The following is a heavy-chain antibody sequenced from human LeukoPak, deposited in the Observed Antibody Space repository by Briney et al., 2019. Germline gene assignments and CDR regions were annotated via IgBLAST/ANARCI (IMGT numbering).Heavy chain of an antibody. Sequence: SSETLSLTCAVYGGSFSGYYWSWIRQPPGKGLEWIGEINHSGSTNYNPSLKSRVTISVDTSKNQFSLKLSSVTAADTAVYYCARFTRGVLWFGELPDAFDIWGQGTMVTVSS. D-gene: IGHD3-10*01. V-gene: IGHV4-34*01. CDR1: GGSFSGYY. CDR3: ARFTRGVLWFGELPDAFDI. J-gene: IGHJ3*02. CDR2: INHSGST.